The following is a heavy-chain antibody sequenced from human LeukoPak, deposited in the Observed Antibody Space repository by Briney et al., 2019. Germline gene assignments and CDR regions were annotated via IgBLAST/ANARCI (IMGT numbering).Heavy chain of an antibody. D-gene: IGHD1-26*01. CDR1: GGSINSGSYY. CDR2: VYYTGST. Sequence: SQTLSLTCTVPGGSINSGSYYWGWIRQPPGKGLEWIGSVYYTGSTYYNPSLKSRVTISVDTSKNQFSLKLSSVTAADTAVYYCVRAWDESHPFYFDYWGQGTLVTVSS. CDR3: VRAWDESHPFYFDY. J-gene: IGHJ4*02. V-gene: IGHV4-39*07.